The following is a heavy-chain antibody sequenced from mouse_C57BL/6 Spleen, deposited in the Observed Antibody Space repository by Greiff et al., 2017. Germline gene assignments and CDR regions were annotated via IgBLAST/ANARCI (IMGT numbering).Heavy chain of an antibody. CDR3: ARHDATTVVAHYYAMDY. Sequence: EVQLQQSGGDLVKPGGSLKLSCAASGFTFSSYGMSWVRQTPDKRLEWVATISSGGSYTYYPDSVKGRFTIARDNAKNTLYLQMSSLKSEDTAMYYCARHDATTVVAHYYAMDYWGQGTSVTVSS. J-gene: IGHJ4*01. D-gene: IGHD1-1*01. V-gene: IGHV5-6*01. CDR1: GFTFSSYG. CDR2: ISSGGSYT.